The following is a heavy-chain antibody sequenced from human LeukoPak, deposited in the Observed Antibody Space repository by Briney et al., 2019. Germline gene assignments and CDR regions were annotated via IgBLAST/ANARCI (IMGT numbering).Heavy chain of an antibody. J-gene: IGHJ5*02. CDR1: GFIFSSYA. V-gene: IGHV3-23*01. CDR3: ARDGGGSYDWFDP. D-gene: IGHD1-26*01. Sequence: PGGSLRLSCAASGFIFSSYAMSWVRQAPGKGLEWVSVISGSGGTTYYSDSVKGRFTISRDNAKNSLYLQMNSLRAEDTAVYYCARDGGGSYDWFDPWGQGTLVTVSS. CDR2: ISGSGGTT.